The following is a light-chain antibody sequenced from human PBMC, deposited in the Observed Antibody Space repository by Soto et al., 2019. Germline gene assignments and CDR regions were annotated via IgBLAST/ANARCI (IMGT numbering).Light chain of an antibody. J-gene: IGLJ3*02. CDR2: RTD. CDR1: SSNIGSNF. V-gene: IGLV1-47*01. CDR3: AAWDNSLRWV. Sequence: QSVLSQPPSASGAPGQRVTISCSGSSSNIGSNFVYWYQQLPGTAPKLRIYRTDQRPSGVPDRFSGSKPGASASLVISGLRSEDEADYYCAAWDNSLRWVFGGGTKLTVL.